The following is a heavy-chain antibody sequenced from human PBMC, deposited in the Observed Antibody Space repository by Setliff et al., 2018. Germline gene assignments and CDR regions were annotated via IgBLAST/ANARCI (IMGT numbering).Heavy chain of an antibody. V-gene: IGHV3-23*01. J-gene: IGHJ6*02. D-gene: IGHD3-3*01. CDR2: ISGSGDST. CDR1: GFTFSNNA. Sequence: HPGGSLRLSCLASGFTFSNNAMTWVRQAPGKGLEWVSAISGSGDSTFYADSVKGRFTISRDNSKNTLYLQMNSLTAEDTAVYYCANGMFYDFWSNYPYYFGMDVWGQGTTVTVSS. CDR3: ANGMFYDFWSNYPYYFGMDV.